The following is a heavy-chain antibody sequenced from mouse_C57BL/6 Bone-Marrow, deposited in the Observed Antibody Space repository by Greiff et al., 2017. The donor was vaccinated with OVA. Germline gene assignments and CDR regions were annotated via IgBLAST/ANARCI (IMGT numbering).Heavy chain of an antibody. CDR2: IHPSDSDT. D-gene: IGHD2-4*01. CDR1: GYTFTSYW. CDR3: AIEGIYYDYAYYYAMDY. J-gene: IGHJ4*01. V-gene: IGHV1-74*01. Sequence: VKLQQPGAELVKPGASVKVSCKASGYTFTSYWMHWVKQRPGQGLEWIGRIHPSDSDTNYNQKFKGKATLTVDKSSSTAYMQLSSLTSEDSAVYYCAIEGIYYDYAYYYAMDYWGQGTSVTVSS.